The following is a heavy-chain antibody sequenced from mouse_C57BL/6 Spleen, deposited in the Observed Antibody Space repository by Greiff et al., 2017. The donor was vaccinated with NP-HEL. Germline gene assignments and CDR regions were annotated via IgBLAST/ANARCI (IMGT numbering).Heavy chain of an antibody. CDR2: IYPRSGNT. J-gene: IGHJ2*01. Sequence: QVQLKESGAELARPGASVKLSCKASGYTFTSYGISWVKQRTGQGLEWIGEIYPRSGNTYYNEKFKGKATLTADKSSSTAYMELRSLTSEDSAVYFCARREDWDFDYWGQGTTLTVSS. CDR3: ARREDWDFDY. V-gene: IGHV1-81*01. D-gene: IGHD4-1*01. CDR1: GYTFTSYG.